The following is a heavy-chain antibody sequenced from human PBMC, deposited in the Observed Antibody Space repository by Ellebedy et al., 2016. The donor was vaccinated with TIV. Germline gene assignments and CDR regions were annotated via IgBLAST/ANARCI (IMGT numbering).Heavy chain of an antibody. Sequence: ASVKVSCKVSGYTLTELSMHWVRQAPGQGLEWMGGIIPIFGTANYAQKFQGRVTITADESTSTAYMELSSPRSEDTAVYYCARGDYYDSRNLDYWGQGTLVTVSS. CDR3: ARGDYYDSRNLDY. CDR2: IIPIFGTA. D-gene: IGHD3-22*01. CDR1: GYTLTELS. J-gene: IGHJ4*02. V-gene: IGHV1-69*13.